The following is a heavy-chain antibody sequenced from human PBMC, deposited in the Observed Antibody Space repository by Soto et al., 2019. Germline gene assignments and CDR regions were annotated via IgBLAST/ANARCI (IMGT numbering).Heavy chain of an antibody. D-gene: IGHD3-10*01. J-gene: IGHJ4*02. Sequence: QVQLQESGPRLVKPSETLSLSCTVSGGSISSYYWSWIRQPAGKGLEWIGRIYSSGIINSNPSLRSRLTMSVDTSKNQFSLKLSSETAADTAVYYCARDNSAAFDYWGQGTLVTVSS. V-gene: IGHV4-4*07. CDR2: IYSSGII. CDR1: GGSISSYY. CDR3: ARDNSAAFDY.